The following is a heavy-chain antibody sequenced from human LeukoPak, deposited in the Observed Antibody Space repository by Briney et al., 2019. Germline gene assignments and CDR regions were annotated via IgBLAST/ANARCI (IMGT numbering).Heavy chain of an antibody. D-gene: IGHD2-15*01. CDR3: ARDSDIVVVVDATDYYYGMDV. J-gene: IGHJ6*02. Sequence: SETLSLTCTVSGGSISSYYWSWIRQPAGKGLEWIGRIYTSGSTNYNPSLESRVTMSVDTSKNQFSLKLSSVTAADTAVYYCARDSDIVVVVDATDYYYGMDVWGQGTTVTVSS. V-gene: IGHV4-4*07. CDR2: IYTSGST. CDR1: GGSISSYY.